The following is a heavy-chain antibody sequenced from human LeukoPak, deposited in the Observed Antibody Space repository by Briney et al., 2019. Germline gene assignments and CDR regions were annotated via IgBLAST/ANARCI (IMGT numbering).Heavy chain of an antibody. V-gene: IGHV1-18*01. CDR2: ISAHNGNT. CDR1: GYTFSRYG. CDR3: ARQSMTGNERGDDAFDI. J-gene: IGHJ3*02. Sequence: ASVKLSCKASGYTFSRYGISWVRQAPGQGLEWMGWISAHNGNTNYAQKFQGRVAMTTDTSTSTAYMELRSLRSDDTAVYYCARQSMTGNERGDDAFDIWGQGTMVTVSS. D-gene: IGHD3-9*01.